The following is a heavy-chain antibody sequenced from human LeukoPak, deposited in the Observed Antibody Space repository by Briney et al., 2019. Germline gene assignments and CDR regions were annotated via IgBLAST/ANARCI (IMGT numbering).Heavy chain of an antibody. Sequence: GGSLRLSCAASGFNLSNSWMHWVRQAPGEGLMWVSRISSDGSSTIYADSVKGRFTISRDNAKNTLYLQMNSLRAEDTADYYCARSTPDNWGQGTLVTVSS. V-gene: IGHV3-74*01. D-gene: IGHD2-15*01. CDR1: GFNLSNSW. CDR3: ARSTPDN. J-gene: IGHJ4*02. CDR2: ISSDGSST.